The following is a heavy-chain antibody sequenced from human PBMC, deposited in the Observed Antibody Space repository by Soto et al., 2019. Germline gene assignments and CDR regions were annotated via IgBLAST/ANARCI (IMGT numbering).Heavy chain of an antibody. CDR3: ARGNFDEGWFDP. Sequence: SETLSLTCTVSGGSISSGGYYWSWIRQHPGKGLEWIGYIYYSGSTYYNPSLKSRVTISVDTSKNQFSLKLSSVTAADTAVYYCARGNFDEGWFDPWGQGTLVTVSS. V-gene: IGHV4-31*03. J-gene: IGHJ5*02. CDR2: IYYSGST. CDR1: GGSISSGGYY.